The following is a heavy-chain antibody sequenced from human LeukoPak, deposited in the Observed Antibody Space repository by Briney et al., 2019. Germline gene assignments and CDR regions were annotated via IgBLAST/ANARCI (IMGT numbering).Heavy chain of an antibody. Sequence: GGSLRLSCAASGFTFSSYAMSWVRQAPGKGLDWVSGISSSGATTYYADSVKGRFTISRDNSKNTLYLQMNRLRAEDTAVYYCAKDRYQGSVRATDYWGQGTLVTVSS. J-gene: IGHJ4*02. D-gene: IGHD1-26*01. CDR1: GFTFSSYA. CDR2: ISSSGATT. V-gene: IGHV3-23*01. CDR3: AKDRYQGSVRATDY.